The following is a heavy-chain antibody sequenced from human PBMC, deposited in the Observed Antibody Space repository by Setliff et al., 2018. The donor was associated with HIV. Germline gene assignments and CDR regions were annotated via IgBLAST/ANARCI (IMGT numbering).Heavy chain of an antibody. CDR3: ARQALAVAGTPRFYYYYMDV. CDR1: GFISSTYW. CDR2: INEDGSEK. J-gene: IGHJ6*03. Sequence: PGGSLRLSCAASGFISSTYWMNWVRQAPGKGLEWVAHINEDGSEKYYADSLKGRFTISRDNSKNTLYLQVNSLRTDDTAVYFCARQALAVAGTPRFYYYYMDVWGSGTTVTVSS. D-gene: IGHD6-19*01. V-gene: IGHV3-7*03.